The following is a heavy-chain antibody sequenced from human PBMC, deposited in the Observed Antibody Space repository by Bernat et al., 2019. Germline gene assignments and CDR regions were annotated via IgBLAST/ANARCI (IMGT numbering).Heavy chain of an antibody. D-gene: IGHD6-13*01. CDR3: ARDRDSSSWYGWFDP. V-gene: IGHV1-69*01. CDR2: IIPIFGTA. CDR1: GGTFSSYA. Sequence: QVQLVQSGAEVKKPGSSVKVSCKASGGTFSSYAISWVRQAPGQGLEWMGGIIPIFGTANYAQKFQGRVTVTADESTSTAYMELSSLRSEDTAVYYCARDRDSSSWYGWFDPWGQGTLVTVSS. J-gene: IGHJ5*02.